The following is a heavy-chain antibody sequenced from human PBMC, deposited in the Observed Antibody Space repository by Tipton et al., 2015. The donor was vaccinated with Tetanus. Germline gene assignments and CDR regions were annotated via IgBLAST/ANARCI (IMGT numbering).Heavy chain of an antibody. CDR2: SWYDGTDK. V-gene: IGHV3-33*01. CDR3: AREAGFSGGSCFSGDFDT. D-gene: IGHD2-15*01. Sequence: SLRLSCAASGFIFSSYGIHWVRQAPGKGLEWVAVSWYDGTDKYYADSVKGRFTISRDNSKNTLYLQMNSLRAEDTAVYYCAREAGFSGGSCFSGDFDTWGQGAQVSVSP. J-gene: IGHJ4*02. CDR1: GFIFSSYG.